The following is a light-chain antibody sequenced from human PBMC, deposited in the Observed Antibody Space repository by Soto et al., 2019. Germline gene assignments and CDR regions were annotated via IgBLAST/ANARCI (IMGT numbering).Light chain of an antibody. J-gene: IGLJ2*01. V-gene: IGLV3-21*02. CDR2: VDS. CDR1: NSGSKS. Sequence: SYELTPPPSVSVAPGQTARITCGGSNSGSKSVHWYQQKPGQAPVLVVYVDSDRPSGIPERFSGSNSGNTATLTISRVEAGDEADYYCQVWESSSDHVVFGGGTKLTVL. CDR3: QVWESSSDHVV.